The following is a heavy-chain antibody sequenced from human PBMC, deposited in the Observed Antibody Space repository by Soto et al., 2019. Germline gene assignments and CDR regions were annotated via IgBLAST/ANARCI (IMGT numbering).Heavy chain of an antibody. D-gene: IGHD2-2*02. V-gene: IGHV3-66*01. J-gene: IGHJ4*02. Sequence: EVQLVESGGGLVQPGGSLRLSCAASGFIVSSNYMSWVRQAPGKGLEWVSVIYSGGKLYYVDSVKGRFTSARDNSKNTLYLQMNSLRVEDSGVYYCAGNTEKGFWGQGTLVTVSS. CDR3: AGNTEKGF. CDR1: GFIVSSNY. CDR2: IYSGGKL.